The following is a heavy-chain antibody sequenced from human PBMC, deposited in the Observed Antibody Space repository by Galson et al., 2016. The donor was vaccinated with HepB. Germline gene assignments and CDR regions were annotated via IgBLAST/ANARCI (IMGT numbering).Heavy chain of an antibody. D-gene: IGHD3-3*01. Sequence: SLRLSCAASGFSFTSYWMSWVRQAPGKGLEWVANINQDGSEIYYVDSMKGRFTISRDNAKKYLYLQMNSLRVEDTAVYYCARAGGFLGWSPTIYYYGVDVWGHGTTVTVSS. CDR3: ARAGGFLGWSPTIYYYGVDV. V-gene: IGHV3-7*03. CDR2: INQDGSEI. CDR1: GFSFTSYW. J-gene: IGHJ6*02.